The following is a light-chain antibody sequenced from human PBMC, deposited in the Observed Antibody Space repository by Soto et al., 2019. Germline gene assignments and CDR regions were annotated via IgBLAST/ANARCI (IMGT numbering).Light chain of an antibody. CDR2: QVS. Sequence: DIVLTQTPLSSPVTLGQPASISCRSSQSLVYSDGNTYLSWLQQRPGQPPRLLIYQVSNRFSGVPDRFSGSGAETDFTLKISRVEAEDVGVYYCMQFALFPRTFGQGTRVEIK. J-gene: IGKJ1*01. CDR1: QSLVYSDGNTY. CDR3: MQFALFPRT. V-gene: IGKV2-24*01.